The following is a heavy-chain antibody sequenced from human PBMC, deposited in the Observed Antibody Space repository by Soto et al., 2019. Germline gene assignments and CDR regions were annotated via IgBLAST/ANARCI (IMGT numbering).Heavy chain of an antibody. Sequence: GESLKISCKGSGYSFTSYWIGWVRQMPGKGLEWMGIIYPGDSDTRYSPSFQGQVTISADKSISTAYLQWSSLKASDTAMYYCARGAYDSSGYYYPFIRYYYCMDVWGQGTTVTVSS. CDR3: ARGAYDSSGYYYPFIRYYYCMDV. CDR1: GYSFTSYW. J-gene: IGHJ6*02. V-gene: IGHV5-51*01. D-gene: IGHD3-22*01. CDR2: IYPGDSDT.